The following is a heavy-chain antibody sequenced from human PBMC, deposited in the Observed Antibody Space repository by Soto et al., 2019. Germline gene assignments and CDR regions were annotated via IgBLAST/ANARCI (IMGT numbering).Heavy chain of an antibody. V-gene: IGHV1-18*01. J-gene: IGHJ4*02. CDR2: ISAYSGVT. D-gene: IGHD1-1*01. Sequence: GASVKVSCKSSGYTFSSYGVSWVRQAPGQGLEWLGWISAYSGVTNFAQKFQGRVTLTTDTPTSTVYMEMRSLTSDDTAVYYCARDPEYLPDATAVPESASFDYWGQGTLVTV. CDR1: GYTFSSYG. CDR3: ARDPEYLPDATAVPESASFDY.